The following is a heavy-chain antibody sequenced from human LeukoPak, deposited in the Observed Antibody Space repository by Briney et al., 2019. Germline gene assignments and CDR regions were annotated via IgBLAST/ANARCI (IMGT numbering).Heavy chain of an antibody. D-gene: IGHD5-18*01. V-gene: IGHV1-2*02. Sequence: GASVKVSCKASGYTFTGYYMHWVRQAPGQGLEWMGWINPNSGGTNYAQKFQGRVTMTRDTSISTAYMELSRLRSDDTAVYYCASPAVDTAMVKGCGWSQGTLVTVSS. CDR2: INPNSGGT. CDR3: ASPAVDTAMVKGCG. J-gene: IGHJ4*02. CDR1: GYTFTGYY.